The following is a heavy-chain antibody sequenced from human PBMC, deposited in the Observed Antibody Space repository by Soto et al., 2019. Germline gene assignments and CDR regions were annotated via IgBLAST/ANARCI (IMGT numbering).Heavy chain of an antibody. V-gene: IGHV1-18*04. Sequence: ASVXVSFKSSCYTFSIYGIIFLRQAPGQGLECMWWISGYNGDTKYAQKIQGRVTMTTDTSTNTAYMELRSLRSDDTTVYYCAREHKNVAGDGIWYWGQGTLVTVYS. CDR1: CYTFSIYG. CDR2: ISGYNGDT. D-gene: IGHD6-13*01. J-gene: IGHJ4*02. CDR3: AREHKNVAGDGIWY.